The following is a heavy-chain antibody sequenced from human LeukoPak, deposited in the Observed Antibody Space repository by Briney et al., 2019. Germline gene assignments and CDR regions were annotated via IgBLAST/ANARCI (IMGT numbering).Heavy chain of an antibody. CDR2: IYTSGST. Sequence: SQTLSLTCTVSGGSISSGSYYWSWIRQPAGKGLEWIGRIYTSGSTNYNPSLKSRVTISVDTSKNQFSLELSSVTAADTAVYYCARDEMRAFDYWGQGTLVTVSS. J-gene: IGHJ4*02. V-gene: IGHV4-61*02. CDR3: ARDEMRAFDY. CDR1: GGSISSGSYY. D-gene: IGHD1-26*01.